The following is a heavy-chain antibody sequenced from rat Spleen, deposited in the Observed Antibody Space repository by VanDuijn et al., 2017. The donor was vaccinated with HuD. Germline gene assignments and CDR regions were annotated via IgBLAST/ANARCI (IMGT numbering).Heavy chain of an antibody. V-gene: IGHV5S13*01. CDR1: GFTFSDFG. J-gene: IGHJ4*01. CDR3: TRGYVMDA. CDR2: ISTGGDNT. Sequence: EVQLVESGGGLVQPGRSLKVSCAASGFTFSDFGMAWVRQAPTKGLEWIASISTGGDNTFYRDSVKGRFTISRDNAKNTHYLQMDSLRSEDTATYYCTRGYVMDAWGQGASVTVSS.